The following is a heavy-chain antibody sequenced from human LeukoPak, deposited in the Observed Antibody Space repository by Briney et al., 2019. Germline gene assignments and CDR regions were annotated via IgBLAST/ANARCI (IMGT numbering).Heavy chain of an antibody. CDR1: GFTFSNNA. V-gene: IGHV3-23*01. J-gene: IGHJ4*02. Sequence: GGSLRLSCAASGFTFSNNAMSWVRQAPGKGLEWVSAVNGSGVVTHYAASVRGRFTISRDNSKNTLYLQMNSLRAEDTAVYYCARGKRQLVPFDYWGQGTLVTVSS. CDR3: ARGKRQLVPFDY. CDR2: VNGSGVVT. D-gene: IGHD6-13*01.